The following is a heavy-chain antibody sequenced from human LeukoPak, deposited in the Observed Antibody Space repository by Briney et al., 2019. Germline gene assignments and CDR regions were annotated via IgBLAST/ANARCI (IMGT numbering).Heavy chain of an antibody. CDR3: AKGEVVPAAIYGMDV. J-gene: IGHJ6*02. CDR2: IKGSGDST. D-gene: IGHD2-2*02. Sequence: TGGPLRLSCAASGFTFSSYAMNWVRQAPGKGPEWVSLIKGSGDSTYYADSVRGRFTISRDNSKNTLYLQMNSLRGEDTAVYYCAKGEVVPAAIYGMDVWGQGTTVTVS. V-gene: IGHV3-23*01. CDR1: GFTFSSYA.